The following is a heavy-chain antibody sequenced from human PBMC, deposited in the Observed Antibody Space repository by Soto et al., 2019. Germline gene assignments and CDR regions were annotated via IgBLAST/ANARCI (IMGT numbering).Heavy chain of an antibody. CDR3: AKGVCWDNLVWYYGMDV. D-gene: IGHD3-16*01. Sequence: EVQLVESGGGLVQPGRSLRLSCAASGFTFDDYAMHWVRQAPGQGLEWVSGMSWNSGSIGYADSVKGRFTISRDNAKNSLDLQMNSLGAEDTDLYYCAKGVCWDNLVWYYGMDVWGQGTTVTVSS. V-gene: IGHV3-9*01. CDR1: GFTFDDYA. CDR2: MSWNSGSI. J-gene: IGHJ6*02.